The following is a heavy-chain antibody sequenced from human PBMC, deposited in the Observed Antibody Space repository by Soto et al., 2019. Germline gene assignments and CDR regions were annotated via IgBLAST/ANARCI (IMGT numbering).Heavy chain of an antibody. V-gene: IGHV3-21*06. CDR1: GFSFNKYS. CDR2: ITSKTGDQ. CDR3: ARDLMPNDRGLGDLAY. J-gene: IGHJ4*02. D-gene: IGHD3-22*01. Sequence: EVRLVESGGGLVKPGGSLRLSCAASGFSFNKYSMNWARQAPGKGLEWVSSITSKTGDQYYADSVKGRFIISRDNTKNSLSLQVTSLRDDDTAVYYCARDLMPNDRGLGDLAYWGQGTLVTVSS.